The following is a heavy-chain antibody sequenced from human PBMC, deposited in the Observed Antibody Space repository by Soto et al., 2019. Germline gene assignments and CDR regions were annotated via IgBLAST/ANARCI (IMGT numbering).Heavy chain of an antibody. D-gene: IGHD3-16*01. CDR3: ATPYYFDH. CDR2: ISDDSSYI. J-gene: IGHJ4*02. V-gene: IGHV3-21*06. CDR1: GFMFSAYT. Sequence: GGSLRLSCAASGFMFSAYTMNWVRQAPGKGLEWLSSISDDSSYIDYADSLRGRFTVSRDNARNSLYLQIDSLGVEDTAVYYCATPYYFDHWGPGTLVTVSS.